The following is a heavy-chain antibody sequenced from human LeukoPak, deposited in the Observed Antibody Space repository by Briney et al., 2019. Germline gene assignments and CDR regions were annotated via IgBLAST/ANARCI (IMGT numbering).Heavy chain of an antibody. J-gene: IGHJ2*01. D-gene: IGHD3-22*01. CDR1: GDSVSSNSAA. Sequence: SQTLSLTCAISGDSVSSNSAAWNWIRQSPSRGLEWLGRTYYRSKWYNDYAVSVKSRITINPDTSKNQFSLQLNSVTPEDTAVYYCARGQTYYYDSSGFRAWYFDLWGRGTLVTASS. V-gene: IGHV6-1*01. CDR3: ARGQTYYYDSSGFRAWYFDL. CDR2: TYYRSKWYN.